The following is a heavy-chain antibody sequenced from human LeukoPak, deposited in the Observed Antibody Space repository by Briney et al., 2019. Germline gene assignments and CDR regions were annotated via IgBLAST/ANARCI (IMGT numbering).Heavy chain of an antibody. D-gene: IGHD6-13*01. CDR1: GYTFTGYY. J-gene: IGHJ4*02. V-gene: IGHV1-2*02. CDR3: ARGKDNSSWYDGFDY. CDR2: INPNSGGT. Sequence: GASVKVSCKASGYTFTGYYMHWVRQAPGQGLEWMGWINPNSGGTNYAQKFQGRVTMTRDTPISTAYMELSRLGSDDTAVYYCARGKDNSSWYDGFDYWGQGTLVTVSS.